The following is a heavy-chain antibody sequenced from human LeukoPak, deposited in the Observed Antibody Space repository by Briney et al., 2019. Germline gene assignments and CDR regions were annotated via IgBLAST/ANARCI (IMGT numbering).Heavy chain of an antibody. J-gene: IGHJ4*02. Sequence: GGSLRLSCAASGFTFSSYAMSWVRQAPGKSLDWVSGIGGSGSRTYYADSVKGRFTISRDNSKNTLYLQMNSLRAEETAIYYCAKKYGVTVYGSGLNYFDYWGQGTLVTVSS. CDR1: GFTFSSYA. CDR2: IGGSGSRT. V-gene: IGHV3-23*01. D-gene: IGHD6-19*01. CDR3: AKKYGVTVYGSGLNYFDY.